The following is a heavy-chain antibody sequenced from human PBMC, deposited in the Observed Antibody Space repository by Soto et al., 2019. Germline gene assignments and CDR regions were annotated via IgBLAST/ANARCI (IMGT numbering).Heavy chain of an antibody. Sequence: SETLSLTCTVSGGSISNYYWSWIRQPPGKGLEWFGYFYHTGITNYNPSLKSRISMSVDTSKNQFSLKLSSVTAADTAVYYCARGRRYDFWSGYYKNLNWFDPWGQGTLVTVSS. D-gene: IGHD3-3*01. CDR3: ARGRRYDFWSGYYKNLNWFDP. CDR1: GGSISNYY. J-gene: IGHJ5*02. V-gene: IGHV4-59*08. CDR2: FYHTGIT.